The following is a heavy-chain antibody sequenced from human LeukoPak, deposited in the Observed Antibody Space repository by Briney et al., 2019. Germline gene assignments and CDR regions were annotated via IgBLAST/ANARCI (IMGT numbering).Heavy chain of an antibody. Sequence: NPSETLSLTCTVSGGSISSSSHYWGWIRQPPGKGLEWIGEINHSGSTNYNPSLKSRVTISVDTSKNQFSLKLSSVTAADTAVYYCARGLARNCSSTSCLRGFDYWGQGTLVTVSS. J-gene: IGHJ4*02. D-gene: IGHD2-2*01. V-gene: IGHV4-39*07. CDR2: INHSGST. CDR1: GGSISSSSHY. CDR3: ARGLARNCSSTSCLRGFDY.